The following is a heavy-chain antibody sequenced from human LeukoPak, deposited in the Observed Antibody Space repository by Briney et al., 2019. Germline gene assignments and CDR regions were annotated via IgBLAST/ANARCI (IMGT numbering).Heavy chain of an antibody. CDR3: AKTHCGGGSCDKFDS. V-gene: IGHV4-4*07. D-gene: IGHD2-21*01. J-gene: IGHJ5*01. CDR1: GASISTYF. CDR2: VYASATT. Sequence: SETLSLTCTVSGASISTYFWSWIRQPAGKRMEWIGRVYASATTYYNPALRSRVTLSIDTSKNQFSLSLNSVTAADTAVYYCAKTHCGGGSCDKFDSWGQGILVTVSS.